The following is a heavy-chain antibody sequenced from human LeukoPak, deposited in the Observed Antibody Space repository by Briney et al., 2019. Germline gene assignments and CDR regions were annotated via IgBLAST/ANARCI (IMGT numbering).Heavy chain of an antibody. CDR1: GFTFSSYW. CDR2: INSDGSST. V-gene: IGHV3-74*01. D-gene: IGHD3-22*01. CDR3: ARDSTYYDSSGYYYVGRNAFDI. J-gene: IGHJ3*02. Sequence: GGSLRLSCAASGFTFSSYWMHWVRQAPGKGLVWVSLINSDGSSTFYADSVKGRFTISRDNAKNTLYLQMNSLRAEDTAVYCCARDSTYYDSSGYYYVGRNAFDIWGQGTMVTVSS.